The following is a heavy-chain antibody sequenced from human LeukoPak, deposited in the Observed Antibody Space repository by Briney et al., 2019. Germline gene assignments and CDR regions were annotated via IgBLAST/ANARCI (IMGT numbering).Heavy chain of an antibody. V-gene: IGHV3-30-3*01. CDR3: ARTMYITGSSDFDY. D-gene: IGHD1-26*01. CDR2: ISYDGSKT. J-gene: IGHJ4*02. Sequence: GRSLRLSCAASGFTFNIYAMHWVRRAPGKGLEWVAVISYDGSKTYYADSVKGRFTISRDNSKNTLYLQMNSLRAEDTALYYCARTMYITGSSDFDYWGQGTLVTVSS. CDR1: GFTFNIYA.